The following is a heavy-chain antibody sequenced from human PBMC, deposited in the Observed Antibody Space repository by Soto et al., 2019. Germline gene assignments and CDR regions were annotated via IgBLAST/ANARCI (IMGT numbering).Heavy chain of an antibody. J-gene: IGHJ5*02. V-gene: IGHV1-69*01. D-gene: IGHD4-4*01. CDR2: IIPIFGTA. CDR1: GGTFSRHA. Sequence: QVQLVQSGAEVRKPGSSVKVSCKASGGTFSRHAISWVRQAPGQGLEWMGGIIPIFGTANYAQKFQGRVTITADESTSTAYMELSSLRSEDTAVYYCASLPGSNAKMGWFDPWGQGTLVTVSS. CDR3: ASLPGSNAKMGWFDP.